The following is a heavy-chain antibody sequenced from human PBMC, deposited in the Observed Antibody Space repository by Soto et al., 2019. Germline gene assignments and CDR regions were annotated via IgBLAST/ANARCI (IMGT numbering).Heavy chain of an antibody. V-gene: IGHV4-31*03. CDR3: ARDQDCSGGSCYSAKYFQH. CDR2: IYYSGST. J-gene: IGHJ1*01. D-gene: IGHD2-15*01. CDR1: GGSISSGGYY. Sequence: SETLSLTCTVSGGSISSGGYYWSWIRQHPGKGLEWIGYIYYSGSTYYNPSLKSRVTISVDTSKNQFSLKLSSVTAADTAVYYCARDQDCSGGSCYSAKYFQHWGQGTLVTVSS.